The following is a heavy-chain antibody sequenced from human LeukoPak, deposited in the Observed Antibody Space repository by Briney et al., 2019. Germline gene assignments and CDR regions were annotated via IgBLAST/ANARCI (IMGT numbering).Heavy chain of an antibody. D-gene: IGHD3-3*01. V-gene: IGHV1-69*13. Sequence: SVKVSCKASGGTFSSYAISWVRQAPGQGLEWMGGIIPIFGTANYAQEFQGRATITADESTSTAYMELSSLRSEDTAVYYCARGGYYDFWSGYYFDYWGQGTLVTVSS. CDR2: IIPIFGTA. CDR1: GGTFSSYA. CDR3: ARGGYYDFWSGYYFDY. J-gene: IGHJ4*02.